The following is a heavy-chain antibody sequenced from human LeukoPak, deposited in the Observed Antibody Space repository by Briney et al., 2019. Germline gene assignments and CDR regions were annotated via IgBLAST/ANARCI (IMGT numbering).Heavy chain of an antibody. V-gene: IGHV4-59*01. CDR3: ARIGWYYYGMDV. J-gene: IGHJ6*02. CDR1: GGSISSYY. CDR2: IYYSGNT. D-gene: IGHD6-19*01. Sequence: SETLSLTCTVSGGSISSYYWSWIRQPPGKGLEWIGYIYYSGNTNYNPSLKGRVTISVDTSKNQFSLKLSSVTAADTAVYYCARIGWYYYGMDVWGQGTTVTVSS.